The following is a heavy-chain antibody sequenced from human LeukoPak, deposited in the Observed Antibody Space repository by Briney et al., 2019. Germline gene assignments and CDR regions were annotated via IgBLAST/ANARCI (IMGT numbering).Heavy chain of an antibody. CDR3: ARDKSGSSGWYSYFDY. D-gene: IGHD6-19*01. V-gene: IGHV1-2*02. J-gene: IGHJ4*02. Sequence: ASVKVSCKASGYTFTGYYMHWVRQAPGQGLEWMGWINPNSGDTNYAQKFQDRVTMTRDTSISTAYMELSRLRSDDTAVYYCARDKSGSSGWYSYFDYWGQGTLVTVSS. CDR2: INPNSGDT. CDR1: GYTFTGYY.